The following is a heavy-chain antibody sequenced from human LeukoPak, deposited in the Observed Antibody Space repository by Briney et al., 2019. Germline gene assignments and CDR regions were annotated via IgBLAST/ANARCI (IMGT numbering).Heavy chain of an antibody. V-gene: IGHV3-7*01. CDR3: ARGAWTFDY. CDR1: GFTFSSYW. D-gene: IGHD3/OR15-3a*01. J-gene: IGHJ4*02. CDR2: IKQDGSEK. Sequence: GGSLRLSCVASGFTFSSYWMSWVRQAPGKGLEWVANIKQDGSEKYYVDSVKGRFTISRDNAKNSLYLQMNSLRAEDTAVYYCARGAWTFDYWGQGTLVTVSS.